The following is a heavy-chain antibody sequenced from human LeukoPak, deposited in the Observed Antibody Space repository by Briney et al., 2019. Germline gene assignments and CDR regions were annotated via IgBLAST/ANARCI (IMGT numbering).Heavy chain of an antibody. J-gene: IGHJ4*02. CDR2: IYYSRST. Sequence: SETLSLTCTVSVGSISSYYWSWIRQPPGKRLECIGYIYYSRSTNYNPSLKSRVTISVDTSKNQFSLKMSSVTAADTAVYYCARSPYDFWSGYYSFDYWGQGTLVTVSS. D-gene: IGHD3-3*01. V-gene: IGHV4-59*01. CDR1: VGSISSYY. CDR3: ARSPYDFWSGYYSFDY.